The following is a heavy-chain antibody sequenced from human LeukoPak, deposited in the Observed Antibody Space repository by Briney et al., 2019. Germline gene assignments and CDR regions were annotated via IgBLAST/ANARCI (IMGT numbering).Heavy chain of an antibody. CDR3: ARGILAKGYFDL. V-gene: IGHV4-59*01. CDR2: IYYTGST. J-gene: IGHJ2*01. Sequence: SETLSLTCGVSGGAITNYYWIWIRQAPGKGLEWLGYIYYTGSTTYNPSVKSRITISLDTSKKQISLKLRSVTAADTAVYYCARGILAKGYFDLWGRDTLVTVSS. CDR1: GGAITNYY. D-gene: IGHD3-3*01.